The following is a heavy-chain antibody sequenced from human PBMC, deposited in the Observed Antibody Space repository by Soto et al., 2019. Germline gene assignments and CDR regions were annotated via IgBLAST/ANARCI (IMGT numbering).Heavy chain of an antibody. CDR2: ISGSGGST. D-gene: IGHD3-10*01. J-gene: IGHJ6*04. V-gene: IGHV3-23*01. CDR3: AKHIGPVTMVRGGDV. Sequence: GGSLRLSCAASGFTFSSYAMSWVRQAPGKGLEWVSAISGSGGSTYYADSVKGRFTISRDNSKNTLYLQMNSLRAEDTAVYYCAKHIGPVTMVRGGDVWGKGTTVTVSS. CDR1: GFTFSSYA.